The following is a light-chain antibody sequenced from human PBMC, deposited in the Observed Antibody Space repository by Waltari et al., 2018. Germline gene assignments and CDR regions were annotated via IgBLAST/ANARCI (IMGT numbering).Light chain of an antibody. J-gene: IGLJ3*02. CDR3: QSYDSSRSGSGV. CDR1: SSNTGAGYD. Sequence: QSVLTQPPSVSGAPGQRVTISCTGSSSNTGAGYDVHWYQQFPGTAPKLLIYGNSNRPSGVPDRFSGSKSGSSATLAITGLQAEDEANYYCQSYDSSRSGSGVFGGGTKVTVL. V-gene: IGLV1-40*01. CDR2: GNS.